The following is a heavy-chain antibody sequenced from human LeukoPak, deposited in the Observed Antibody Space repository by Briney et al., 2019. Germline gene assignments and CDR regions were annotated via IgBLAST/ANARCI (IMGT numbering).Heavy chain of an antibody. CDR3: ARGGSGHSGWYFDV. CDR2: ISGDGSGT. CDR1: GFTFRSDW. J-gene: IGHJ2*01. V-gene: IGHV3-74*01. D-gene: IGHD1-26*01. Sequence: PGGSLRLSCAPFGFTFRSDWVHWVRQVPGKGLGWVSRISGDGSGTTYADSVKGRFTISRDNARNTLYLQMNSLRDEDTAVYYCARGGSGHSGWYFDVWGRGTLVTVS.